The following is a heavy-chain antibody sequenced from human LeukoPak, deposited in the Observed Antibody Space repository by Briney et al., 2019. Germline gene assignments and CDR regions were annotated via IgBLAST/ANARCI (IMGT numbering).Heavy chain of an antibody. CDR1: GGSFNGYY. J-gene: IGHJ5*02. Sequence: PSETLSLTCAVYGGSFNGYYWSWIRQPPGKGLEWIGEINHSGSTNYSPSLKSRVTLSVDTSKNQFSLRLSSVTAADTAVYYCARDKYGDGGGYNWFDPWGQGTLVTVSS. V-gene: IGHV4-34*01. CDR3: ARDKYGDGGGYNWFDP. CDR2: INHSGST. D-gene: IGHD2-21*02.